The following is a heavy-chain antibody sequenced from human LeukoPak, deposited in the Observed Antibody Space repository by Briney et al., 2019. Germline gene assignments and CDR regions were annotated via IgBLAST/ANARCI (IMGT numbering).Heavy chain of an antibody. Sequence: GGSLRLSCAASGFTFSSYAMSWVRQAPGKGLEWVSAISGSGGSTHYADSVKGRFTISRDNSKSTLYLQMNSLRAEDTAVYYCAKDFANWNDYWGQGTLVTVSS. V-gene: IGHV3-23*01. D-gene: IGHD1-1*01. CDR2: ISGSGGST. J-gene: IGHJ4*02. CDR1: GFTFSSYA. CDR3: AKDFANWNDY.